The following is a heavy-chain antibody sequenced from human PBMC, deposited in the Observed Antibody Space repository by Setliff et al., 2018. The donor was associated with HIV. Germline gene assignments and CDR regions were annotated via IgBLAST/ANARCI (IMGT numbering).Heavy chain of an antibody. CDR2: IYYSGST. CDR1: GGSISSYY. V-gene: IGHV4-59*04. CDR3: VKHVDSDFSGDPDWFDP. J-gene: IGHJ5*02. Sequence: SETLSLTCTVSGGSISSYYWSWIRQHPGKGLEWIGYIYYSGSTYYNPSLKSRVTISVDTSRNRFFLKLTSVTAADTAVYYCVKHVDSDFSGDPDWFDPWGQGIPVTVSS. D-gene: IGHD2-15*01.